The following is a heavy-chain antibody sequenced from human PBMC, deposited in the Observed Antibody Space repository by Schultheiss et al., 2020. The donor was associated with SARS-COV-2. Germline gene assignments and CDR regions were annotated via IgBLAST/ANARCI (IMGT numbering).Heavy chain of an antibody. D-gene: IGHD1-26*01. V-gene: IGHV3-64*04. CDR1: GFTFSSYG. Sequence: GGSLRLSCAASGFTFSSYGMHWVRQAPGKGLEYVSAISSNGGSTYYADSVKGRFTISRDNAKNTLYLQMNSLRAEDTAVYYCARSTGGSYAYFDYWGQGTLVTVSS. CDR2: ISSNGGST. CDR3: ARSTGGSYAYFDY. J-gene: IGHJ4*02.